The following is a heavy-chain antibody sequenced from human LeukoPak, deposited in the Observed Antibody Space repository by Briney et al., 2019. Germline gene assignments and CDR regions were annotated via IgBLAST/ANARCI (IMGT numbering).Heavy chain of an antibody. D-gene: IGHD4-17*01. Sequence: AGGSLRLSCAASGFTFSNYALHWVRQAPGKGVQYVSAISASGDSTYYANSVKGRFTISRDNSKNTLYPQMGSLRTEDMAVYYCAREDDYGDYGFDYWGQGTLVTVSS. CDR3: AREDDYGDYGFDY. CDR1: GFTFSNYA. CDR2: ISASGDST. V-gene: IGHV3-64*01. J-gene: IGHJ4*02.